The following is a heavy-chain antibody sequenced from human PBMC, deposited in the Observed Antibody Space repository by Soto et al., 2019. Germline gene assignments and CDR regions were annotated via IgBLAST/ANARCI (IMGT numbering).Heavy chain of an antibody. J-gene: IGHJ4*02. Sequence: QVQLVQSGAEVKKPGASVQVSCKASGYTFTNYGISWLRQAPGQGLEWMGWISAYNGNTKYAQRLQGRVTMTTDTSTSTAFLELRSLRSDDTAVYYCARGHDGGDHWGQGTLVAVSS. CDR2: ISAYNGNT. CDR1: GYTFTNYG. CDR3: ARGHDGGDH. D-gene: IGHD4-17*01. V-gene: IGHV1-18*01.